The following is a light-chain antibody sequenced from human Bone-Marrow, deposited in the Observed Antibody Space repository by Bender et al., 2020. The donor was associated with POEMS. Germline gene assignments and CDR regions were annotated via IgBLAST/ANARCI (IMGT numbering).Light chain of an antibody. V-gene: IGLV2-8*01. CDR3: CSYGDSSSFYV. J-gene: IGLJ1*01. CDR2: EVT. Sequence: QSALTQPPSASGSPGQSVTISCTGTSSDVGSYNYVSWFQQHPCRAPKLMIYEVTKRPSGVPDRFSGSKSGNTASLTISGLQAEDEAEYYCCSYGDSSSFYVFGTGTKVTVL. CDR1: SSDVGSYNY.